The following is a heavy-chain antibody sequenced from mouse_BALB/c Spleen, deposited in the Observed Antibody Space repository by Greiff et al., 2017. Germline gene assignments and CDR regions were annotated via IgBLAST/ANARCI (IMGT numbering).Heavy chain of an antibody. CDR2: INPSTGYT. J-gene: IGHJ2*01. Sequence: QVQLKQSGAELAKPGASVKMSCKASGYTFTSYWMHWVKQRPGQGLEWIGYINPSTGYTEYNQKFKDKATLTADKSSSTAYMQLSSLTSEDSAVYYCARGGLRRFDYWGQGTTLTVSS. CDR1: GYTFTSYW. CDR3: ARGGLRRFDY. D-gene: IGHD1-1*01. V-gene: IGHV1-7*01.